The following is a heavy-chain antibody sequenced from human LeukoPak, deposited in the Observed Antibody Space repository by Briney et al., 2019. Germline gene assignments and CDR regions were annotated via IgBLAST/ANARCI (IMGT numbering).Heavy chain of an antibody. J-gene: IGHJ1*01. CDR3: ARDSSEFRSLIFH. CDR1: GGTFSSYA. D-gene: IGHD3-9*01. Sequence: PVKVSCKASGGTFSSYAINWVRQAPGQGLEWMGGITPMFGTAKYAQKFQGRVTITADESTSTAYMELSSLRSEDTAVYYCARDSSEFRSLIFHWGQGTLVTVSS. CDR2: ITPMFGTA. V-gene: IGHV1-69*13.